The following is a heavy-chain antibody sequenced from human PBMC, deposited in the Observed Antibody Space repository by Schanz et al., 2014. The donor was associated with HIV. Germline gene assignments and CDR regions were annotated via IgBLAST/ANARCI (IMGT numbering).Heavy chain of an antibody. CDR2: ISYDGSNK. V-gene: IGHV3-30*18. CDR3: AKDQGYDFWSGYYNYYNMDV. J-gene: IGHJ6*02. Sequence: VQLVESGGGVVQPGRSLRLSCAASGFTFSSYGMHWVRQAPGKGLEWVAVISYDGSNKYYADSVKGRFTISRDNSKNTLYLQMNSLRAEDTAVYYCAKDQGYDFWSGYYNYYNMDVWGQGTTVTVSS. CDR1: GFTFSSYG. D-gene: IGHD3-3*01.